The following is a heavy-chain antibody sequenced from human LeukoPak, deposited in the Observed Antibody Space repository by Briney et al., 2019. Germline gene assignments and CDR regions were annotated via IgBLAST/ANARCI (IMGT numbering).Heavy chain of an antibody. D-gene: IGHD3-22*01. CDR2: IYYSGST. J-gene: IGHJ4*02. V-gene: IGHV4-30-4*01. CDR1: GGSISSGDYY. CDR3: ARDTHYYDSSGSV. Sequence: PSQTLSLTRTVSGGSISSGDYYWSWIRQPPGKGLEWIGYIYYSGSTYYNPSLKSRVTISVDTSKNQFSLKLSSVTAADTAVYYCARDTHYYDSSGSVWGQGTLVTVSS.